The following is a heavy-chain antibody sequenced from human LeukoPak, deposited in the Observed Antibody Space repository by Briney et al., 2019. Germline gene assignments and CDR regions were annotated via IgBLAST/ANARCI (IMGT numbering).Heavy chain of an antibody. CDR3: ARGLKWPTGYYYMDI. V-gene: IGHV3-11*01. D-gene: IGHD5-12*01. CDR2: LSSTSNTI. J-gene: IGHJ6*03. Sequence: GGSLRLSCAASGFIFIDYSMCWIRQAPGKGLEWVSYLSSTSNTIYYSDSVKGRFTMSRDNAKNSLFLELNSLRAEDTAVYFCARGLKWPTGYYYMDIWGKG. CDR1: GFIFIDYS.